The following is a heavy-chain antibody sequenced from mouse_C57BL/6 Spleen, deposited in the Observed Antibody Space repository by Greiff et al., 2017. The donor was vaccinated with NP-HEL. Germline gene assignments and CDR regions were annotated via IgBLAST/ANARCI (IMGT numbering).Heavy chain of an antibody. Sequence: QVQLQQPGAELVMPGASVKLSCKASGYTFTSYWMHWVKQRPGQGLEWIGEIDPSDSYTNYNQKFKGKSTLTVDKSSSTAYMQLSSLTSEDSAVYYCARCYYPYAMDYWGQGTSVTVSS. V-gene: IGHV1-69*01. CDR3: ARCYYPYAMDY. D-gene: IGHD2-1*01. J-gene: IGHJ4*01. CDR1: GYTFTSYW. CDR2: IDPSDSYT.